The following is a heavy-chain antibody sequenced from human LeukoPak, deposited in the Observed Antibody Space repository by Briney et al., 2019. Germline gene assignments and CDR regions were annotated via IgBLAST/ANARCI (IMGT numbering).Heavy chain of an antibody. J-gene: IGHJ3*02. CDR2: IYTSGST. CDR3: ARVRRYSYGSDAFDI. CDR1: GGSISSYY. D-gene: IGHD5-18*01. Sequence: SETLSLTCSVSGGSISSYYWSWIRQPAGKGLEWIGRIYTSGSTNYNPSLKSRVTMSVDTSKNQFSLKLSSVTAADTAVYYCARVRRYSYGSDAFDIWGQGTMVTVSS. V-gene: IGHV4-4*07.